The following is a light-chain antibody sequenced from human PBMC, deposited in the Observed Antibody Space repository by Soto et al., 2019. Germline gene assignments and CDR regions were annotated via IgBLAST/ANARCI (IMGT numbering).Light chain of an antibody. CDR2: AAS. Sequence: DIQMTQSPSSLSASVGDRVTITCRAKLPISNYLACYQQKPGKIPNLLIYAASTLQAGVPSRFSGSGSRTDFTLTISSIQPEDVATYYGQKYNSAPLAFGGGTKVEIK. V-gene: IGKV1-27*01. J-gene: IGKJ4*01. CDR1: LPISNY. CDR3: QKYNSAPLA.